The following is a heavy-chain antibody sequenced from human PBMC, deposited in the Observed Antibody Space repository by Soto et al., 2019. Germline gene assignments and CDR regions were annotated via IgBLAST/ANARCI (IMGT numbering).Heavy chain of an antibody. Sequence: QVQLVEAGGGVVQPGRSLRLSCAASGFTFSSYGRHWVRQAPGKGLEWVAVIWDDGSNKYYADSVQGRFTISRDNSKNTLYLQMSSLRAEDTAVYYCGRVGSSSSLRGTYCYYYGMDVWGDGSTVTVSS. CDR1: GFTFSSYG. CDR3: GRVGSSSSLRGTYCYYYGMDV. D-gene: IGHD6-6*01. CDR2: IWDDGSNK. V-gene: IGHV3-33*01. J-gene: IGHJ6*04.